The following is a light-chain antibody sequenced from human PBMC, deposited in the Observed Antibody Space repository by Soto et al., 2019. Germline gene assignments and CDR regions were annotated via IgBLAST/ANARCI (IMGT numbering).Light chain of an antibody. Sequence: SALTQPASVSGSPGQSITISCTGTSSDVGAYNYVSWYQQYPGKVPKLIIYEVSNRPSGVSNRFSGSKSGNTASLTISGLQAEDEGDYYCNSYTSSSTRVFGTGTKVTVL. CDR1: SSDVGAYNY. J-gene: IGLJ1*01. V-gene: IGLV2-14*01. CDR2: EVS. CDR3: NSYTSSSTRV.